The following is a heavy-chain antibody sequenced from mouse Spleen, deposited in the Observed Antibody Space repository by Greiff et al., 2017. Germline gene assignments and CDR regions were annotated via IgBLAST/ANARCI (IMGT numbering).Heavy chain of an antibody. CDR1: GFTFSDYG. Sequence: EVHLVESGGGLVKPGGSLKLSCAASGFTFSDYGMHWVRQAPEKGLEWVAYISSGSSTIYYADTVKGRFTISRDNAKNTLFLQMTSLRSEDTAMYYCASELLGPVLDYWGQGTTLTVSS. D-gene: IGHD4-1*01. J-gene: IGHJ2*01. CDR3: ASELLGPVLDY. V-gene: IGHV5-17*01. CDR2: ISSGSSTI.